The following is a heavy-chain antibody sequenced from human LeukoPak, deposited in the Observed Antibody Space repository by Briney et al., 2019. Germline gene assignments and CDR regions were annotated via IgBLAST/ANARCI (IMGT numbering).Heavy chain of an antibody. CDR2: ISGSGGST. J-gene: IGHJ3*01. CDR3: AREVSYAFNF. Sequence: GGSLRLSCAASGFTFSIYAMSWVRQAPGKGLEWVSGISGSGGSTYYADSVKGRFTISRDNSKNTLYLQMNSLRAEDTAVYYCAREVSYAFNFWGQGTMVTVSS. CDR1: GFTFSIYA. D-gene: IGHD1-14*01. V-gene: IGHV3-23*01.